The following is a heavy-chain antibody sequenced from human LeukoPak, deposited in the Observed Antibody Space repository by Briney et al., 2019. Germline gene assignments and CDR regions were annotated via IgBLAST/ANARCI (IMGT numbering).Heavy chain of an antibody. V-gene: IGHV1-24*01. CDR2: FDPEGGET. Sequence: RAASVKVSCKVSGYTLTELSMHWVRQAPGKGLEWMGGFDPEGGETIYAQKFQGRVTMTEDTSTDTAYMELSSLRSEDTAVYYCATTYYDSSGYDYWGQGTLVTVSS. D-gene: IGHD3-22*01. J-gene: IGHJ4*02. CDR3: ATTYYDSSGYDY. CDR1: GYTLTELS.